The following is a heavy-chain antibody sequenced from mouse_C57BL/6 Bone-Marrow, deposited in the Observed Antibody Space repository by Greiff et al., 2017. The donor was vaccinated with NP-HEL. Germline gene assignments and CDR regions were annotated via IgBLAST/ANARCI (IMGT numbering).Heavy chain of an antibody. V-gene: IGHV1-55*01. J-gene: IGHJ3*01. D-gene: IGHD1-1*01. CDR3: ARAPSYYYGSSSLAY. Sequence: QVQLQQPGAELVKPGASVKMSCKASGYTFTSYWITWVKQRPGQGLEWIGDIYPGSGSTNYNEKFKSKATLTVDTSSSTAYMQLSSLTSEDSAVYYCARAPSYYYGSSSLAYWGQGTLVTVSA. CDR1: GYTFTSYW. CDR2: IYPGSGST.